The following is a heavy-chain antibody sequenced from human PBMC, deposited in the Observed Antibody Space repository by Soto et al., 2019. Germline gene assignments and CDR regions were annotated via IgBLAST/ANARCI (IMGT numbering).Heavy chain of an antibody. J-gene: IGHJ6*02. CDR3: ARARRVDGMDV. V-gene: IGHV4-31*03. D-gene: IGHD2-15*01. CDR2: IYYSGST. Sequence: QVQLQESGPGLVKPSQTLSLTCTVSGGSISSGGYYWSWIRQHPGKGLEWIGYIYYSGSTYHNPSLKSRVTISVDKSKNQFFLKLSSVTAADTAVYYCARARRVDGMDVWGQGTTVTVSS. CDR1: GGSISSGGYY.